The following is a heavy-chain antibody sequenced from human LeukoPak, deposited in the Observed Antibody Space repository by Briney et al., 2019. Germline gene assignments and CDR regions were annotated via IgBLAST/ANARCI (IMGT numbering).Heavy chain of an antibody. V-gene: IGHV3-15*07. Sequence: GGSLRLSCAASGFTFTNAWMSWVRQAPGKGLEWVGRIKSKTTGGTIDYAAPVKGRFTISRDDSKNTLYLQMNSLEAEDTAFYYCTTGGYYFDYWGQGTLVTVSS. D-gene: IGHD2-15*01. CDR2: IKSKTTGGTI. CDR1: GFTFTNAW. J-gene: IGHJ4*02. CDR3: TTGGYYFDY.